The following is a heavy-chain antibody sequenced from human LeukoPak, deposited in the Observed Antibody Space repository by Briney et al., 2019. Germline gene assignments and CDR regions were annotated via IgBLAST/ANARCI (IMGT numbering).Heavy chain of an antibody. V-gene: IGHV3-74*01. J-gene: IGHJ4*02. Sequence: GGSLRLSCTASGFTFSDYWMHWVRQAPGKGLVWVSRINSDGSSTSYADSVKGRLTTSRDNAKNTLYLQMNSLRVEDTAVYYCTRDENLAFDYWGQGTLVTVSS. CDR1: GFTFSDYW. CDR3: TRDENLAFDY. CDR2: INSDGSST.